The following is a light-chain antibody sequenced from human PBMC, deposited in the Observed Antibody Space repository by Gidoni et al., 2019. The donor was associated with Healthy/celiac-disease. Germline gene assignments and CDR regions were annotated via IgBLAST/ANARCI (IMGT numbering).Light chain of an antibody. CDR2: YDS. CDR3: QVWDSSSDHGV. Sequence: SYVLTQPPSVSVAPGKTARITCGGNNIGSQSVHWYQQKPGQAPVLVIYYDSDRPSGIPERFSGSNSGNTATLTISRVEAGDEADYYCQVWDSSSDHGVFGGGTKLTVL. V-gene: IGLV3-21*04. J-gene: IGLJ2*01. CDR1: NIGSQS.